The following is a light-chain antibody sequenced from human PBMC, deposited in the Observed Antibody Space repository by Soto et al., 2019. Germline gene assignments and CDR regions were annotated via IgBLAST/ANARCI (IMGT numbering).Light chain of an antibody. J-gene: IGKJ4*01. Sequence: EFVLTQSPSTLSFSQGERATLSCRASQTVSSSLAWYQQKPGQAPKLLIYKASTRATGIPARFRGSGSGADFTLTICSRGTEEFLLYNSQQHMVCPLPFGGGAKVDIK. CDR1: QTVSSS. CDR2: KAS. V-gene: IGKV3-11*01. CDR3: QQHMVCPLP.